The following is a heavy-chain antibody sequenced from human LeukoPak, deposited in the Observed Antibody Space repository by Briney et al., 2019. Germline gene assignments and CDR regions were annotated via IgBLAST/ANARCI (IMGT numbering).Heavy chain of an antibody. J-gene: IGHJ3*02. Sequence: LRLSCAVSGITLSNYGMSWVRQHPGKGLEWIGYIYYSGSTYYNPSLKSRVTISVDTSKNQFSLKLSSVTAADTAVYYCARGEVYDAFDIWGQGTMVTVSS. V-gene: IGHV4-31*02. CDR3: ARGEVYDAFDI. D-gene: IGHD6-6*01. CDR1: GITLSNYG. CDR2: IYYSGST.